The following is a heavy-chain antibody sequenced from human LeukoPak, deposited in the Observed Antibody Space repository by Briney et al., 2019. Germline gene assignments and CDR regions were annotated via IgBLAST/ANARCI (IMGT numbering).Heavy chain of an antibody. CDR3: ARGAYYYDSSGHFDY. V-gene: IGHV1-2*02. Sequence: ASVKVSCKASGGTFNSYAISWVRQPPGQGLEWMGWINPNSGGTNYAQKFQGRVTMTRDTSISTAYMELSRLRSDDTAVYYCARGAYYYDSSGHFDYWGQGTLVTVSS. D-gene: IGHD3-22*01. CDR2: INPNSGGT. J-gene: IGHJ4*02. CDR1: GGTFNSYA.